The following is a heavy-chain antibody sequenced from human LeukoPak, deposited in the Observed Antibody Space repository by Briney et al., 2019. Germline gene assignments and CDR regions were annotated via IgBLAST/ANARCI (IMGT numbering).Heavy chain of an antibody. CDR3: ANRGFWCSSTSCPLNFQH. J-gene: IGHJ1*01. Sequence: GGSLRLSCAASGFTFSSYAMSWVRQAPGKGLEWVSAISGSGGSTYYADSVKGRFTISRDNSKNTLYLQMNSLRAEDTAVYYCANRGFWCSSTSCPLNFQHWGQGNLVTVSS. D-gene: IGHD2-2*01. CDR1: GFTFSSYA. V-gene: IGHV3-23*01. CDR2: ISGSGGST.